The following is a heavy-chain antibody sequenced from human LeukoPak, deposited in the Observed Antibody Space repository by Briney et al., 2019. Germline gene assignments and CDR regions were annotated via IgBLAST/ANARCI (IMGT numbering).Heavy chain of an antibody. CDR2: INTNTGNP. D-gene: IGHD6-19*01. CDR1: GYTFTSYA. CDR3: ATLGYSSGWDLSAFDI. J-gene: IGHJ3*02. Sequence: ASVKVSCKASGYTFTSYAMNWVRQAPGQGLEWMGWINTNTGNPTYAQGFTGRFAFSLDTSVSTAYLQISSLKAEDTAVYYCATLGYSSGWDLSAFDIWGQGTMVTVSS. V-gene: IGHV7-4-1*02.